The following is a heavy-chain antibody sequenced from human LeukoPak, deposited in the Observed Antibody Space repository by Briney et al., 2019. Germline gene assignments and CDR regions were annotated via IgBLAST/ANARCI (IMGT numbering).Heavy chain of an antibody. CDR2: ISFDGNYK. CDR1: GFTFDSFG. V-gene: IGHV3-30*18. CDR3: AKEWASGYNYGYNDY. Sequence: GGSLRLSCAASGFTFDSFGMHWVRQAPGKGLEWVAVISFDGNYKYYVDSVKGRFTISRDNSKNTLYLQMNSLRTEDTAVYYCAKEWASGYNYGYNDYWGQGTLVTVSS. J-gene: IGHJ4*02. D-gene: IGHD5-18*01.